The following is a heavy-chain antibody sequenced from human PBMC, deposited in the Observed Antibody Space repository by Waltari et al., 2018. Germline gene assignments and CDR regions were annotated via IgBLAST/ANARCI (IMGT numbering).Heavy chain of an antibody. Sequence: QVQLQQWGAGLLKPSETLSLTCAVYGGSFSGYYWSWIRQPPGKGLEWIGEINHSGSTNDNPSLKSRVTISVDTSKNQFALKLSSVTAADTAVYYCARGVYPRYCSGGSCYSRYYFDYWGQGTLVTVSS. CDR2: INHSGST. J-gene: IGHJ4*02. D-gene: IGHD2-15*01. V-gene: IGHV4-34*01. CDR1: GGSFSGYY. CDR3: ARGVYPRYCSGGSCYSRYYFDY.